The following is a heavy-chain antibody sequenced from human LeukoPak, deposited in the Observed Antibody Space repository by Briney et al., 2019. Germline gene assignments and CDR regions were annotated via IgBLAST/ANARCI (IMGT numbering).Heavy chain of an antibody. CDR2: IYHSGST. Sequence: SETLSLTCSVSGGSISSYYWNWIRQPPGKALEWIGYIYHSGSTNYNPSLKSRFTISVDTSKKQLSLRLSSVTAADTAVYYCARDQPPLGYFDYWGQGTLVTVSS. CDR3: ARDQPPLGYFDY. V-gene: IGHV4-59*01. D-gene: IGHD2-2*01. J-gene: IGHJ4*02. CDR1: GGSISSYY.